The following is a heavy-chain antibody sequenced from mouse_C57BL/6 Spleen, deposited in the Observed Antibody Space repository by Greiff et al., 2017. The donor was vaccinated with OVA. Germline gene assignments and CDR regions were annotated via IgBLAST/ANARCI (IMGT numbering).Heavy chain of an antibody. V-gene: IGHV1-74*01. CDR2: IHPSDSDT. J-gene: IGHJ3*01. CDR3: AMNDYDLAWFAY. CDR1: GYTFTSYW. Sequence: VQLQQPGAELVKPGASVKVSCKASGYTFTSYWMHWVKQRPGQGLEWIGRIHPSDSDTNYNQKFKGKATLTVDKSSSTAYMQLSSLTSEDSAVYYCAMNDYDLAWFAYWGQGTLVTVSA. D-gene: IGHD2-4*01.